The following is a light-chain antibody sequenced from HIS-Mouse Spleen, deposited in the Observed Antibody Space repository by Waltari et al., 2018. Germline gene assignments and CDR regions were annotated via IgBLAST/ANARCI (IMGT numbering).Light chain of an antibody. CDR3: AAWDDSLSGPRV. J-gene: IGLJ2*01. V-gene: IGLV1-47*01. CDR1: SSNIGSNY. Sequence: QSVLTQPPSASGTPGQRVTIACSGSSSNIGSNYVYWYQQLPGTAPKLLIYRNNQRPSGVPDRFSGSKSGTSASLAISGLRSEDGADYYCAAWDDSLSGPRVFGGGTKVTVL. CDR2: RNN.